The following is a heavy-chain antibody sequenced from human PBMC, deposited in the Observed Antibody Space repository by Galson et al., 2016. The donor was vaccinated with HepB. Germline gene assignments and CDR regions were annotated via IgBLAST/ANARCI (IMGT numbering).Heavy chain of an antibody. V-gene: IGHV6-1*01. J-gene: IGHJ4*02. D-gene: IGHD6-19*01. CDR1: GDSVSSNSAT. Sequence: AISGDSVSSNSATWNWIRQSPSRGLEWLGRTFYRSEWYNDYAISVKSRITINPDTSKNQFSLQLNSVTPDDTAVYYCARDEGSGWYYFDYWGQGTLVTVSS. CDR2: TFYRSEWYN. CDR3: ARDEGSGWYYFDY.